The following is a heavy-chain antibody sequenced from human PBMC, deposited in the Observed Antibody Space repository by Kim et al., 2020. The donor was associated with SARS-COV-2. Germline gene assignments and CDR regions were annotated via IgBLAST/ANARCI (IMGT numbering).Heavy chain of an antibody. J-gene: IGHJ6*02. Sequence: NHNPSLKSRVTVSIDTSKNQFSLNLSSVTAADTAVYYCARDRRAYGMDVWGQGTTVTVSS. CDR3: ARDRRAYGMDV. V-gene: IGHV4-4*07. D-gene: IGHD6-6*01.